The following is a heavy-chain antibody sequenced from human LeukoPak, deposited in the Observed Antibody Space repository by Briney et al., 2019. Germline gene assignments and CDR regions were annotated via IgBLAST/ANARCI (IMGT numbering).Heavy chain of an antibody. J-gene: IGHJ4*02. Sequence: PGGSLRLSCAASGFTFSSYSMNWVRQAPGKGLEWVSSISSSSSYIYYADSVKGRFTISRDNAKNSLYLQMNSLRAEDTAVYYCARDPITKYSYGYVSDYWGQGTLVTVSS. CDR1: GFTFSSYS. V-gene: IGHV3-21*01. D-gene: IGHD5-18*01. CDR2: ISSSSSYI. CDR3: ARDPITKYSYGYVSDY.